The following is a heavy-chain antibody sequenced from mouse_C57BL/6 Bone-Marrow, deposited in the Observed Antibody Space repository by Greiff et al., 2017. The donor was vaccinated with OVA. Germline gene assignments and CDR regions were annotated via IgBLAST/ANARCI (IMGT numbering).Heavy chain of an antibody. Sequence: EVKLVESGGGLVKPGGSLTLSCAASGFTFSSYAMSWVRQTPEKRLAWVATLSDGGSYPYYPDNVKGRFTISRDTAKNNLYLQMSHLKSEDTTMYYCARLDISGPYHYAMYYWGQGTSVTVSS. V-gene: IGHV5-4*03. CDR1: GFTFSSYA. J-gene: IGHJ4*01. CDR2: LSDGGSYP. D-gene: IGHD3-2*02. CDR3: ARLDISGPYHYAMYY.